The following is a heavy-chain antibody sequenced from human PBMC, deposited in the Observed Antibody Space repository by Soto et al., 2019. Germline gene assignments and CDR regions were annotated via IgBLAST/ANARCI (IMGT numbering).Heavy chain of an antibody. V-gene: IGHV4-59*01. CDR1: AGSINTYS. CDR2: IYYSGST. Sequence: PSETLSLTCSVSAGSINTYSWSWIRQSPGKGLEWIGNIYYSGSTNYNPSLKSRVTISLDTSKNRFSLKVTSVTAADTAVYYCARETGYSSASFFDYWGQGSLVTVSS. J-gene: IGHJ4*02. CDR3: ARETGYSSASFFDY. D-gene: IGHD6-19*01.